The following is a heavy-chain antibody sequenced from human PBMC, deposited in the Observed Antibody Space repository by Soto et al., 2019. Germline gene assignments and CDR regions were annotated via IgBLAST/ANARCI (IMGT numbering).Heavy chain of an antibody. V-gene: IGHV3-23*01. CDR3: AKAPPFPFYFLTGGDY. CDR1: GFNFRLYP. Sequence: EVQLLESGGGLVQPGGSLRLSCGASGFNFRLYPMAWVRQAPGKGLEWVSSISGSGGSTFYADSVKGRFTISRDNSKNTLYPPMDPPRARDSAVYFCAKAPPFPFYFLTGGDYWGQGTLVTVSS. D-gene: IGHD3-10*01. J-gene: IGHJ4*02. CDR2: ISGSGGST.